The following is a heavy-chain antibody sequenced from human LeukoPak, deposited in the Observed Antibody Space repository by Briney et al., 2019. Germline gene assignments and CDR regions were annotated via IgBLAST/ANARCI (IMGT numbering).Heavy chain of an antibody. CDR2: MSPNSGNT. CDR1: GYTLTELS. J-gene: IGHJ4*02. V-gene: IGHV1-8*01. Sequence: GASVKVSCKVSGYTLTELSMHWVRQTTGQGLEWMGWMSPNSGNTGYAQKFQGRVTMTRDNSMSTAYMELSSLSSEDTAVYYCARALSGCILCFDYWGQGTLVTVSS. D-gene: IGHD6-19*01. CDR3: ARALSGCILCFDY.